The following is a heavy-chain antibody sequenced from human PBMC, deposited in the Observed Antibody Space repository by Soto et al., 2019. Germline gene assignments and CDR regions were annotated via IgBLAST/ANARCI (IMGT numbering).Heavy chain of an antibody. Sequence: QVQLVQSGAEVQKPGSSVKVSCKASGGTFSSYTISWVRQAPGQGLEWMGRIIPILGIANYAQKFQGRVTITADKSTSTAYMELSSLRSEDTAVYYCASCIQTTDDAFDIWGQGTMVTVSS. CDR2: IIPILGIA. V-gene: IGHV1-69*02. D-gene: IGHD4-17*01. CDR3: ASCIQTTDDAFDI. J-gene: IGHJ3*02. CDR1: GGTFSSYT.